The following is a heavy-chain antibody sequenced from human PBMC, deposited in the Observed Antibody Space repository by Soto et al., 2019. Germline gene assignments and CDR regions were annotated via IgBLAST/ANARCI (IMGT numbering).Heavy chain of an antibody. V-gene: IGHV3-23*01. Sequence: GSLRLSCAASGFTFSSYAMSWVRQAPGKGLEWVSAISGSGGSTYYADSVKGRFTISRDNSKNTLYLQMNSLRAEDTAVYYCAKEVRDTPPAQTWYYYGMDVWGQGTTVTVSS. CDR2: ISGSGGST. CDR1: GFTFSSYA. J-gene: IGHJ6*02. D-gene: IGHD5-18*01. CDR3: AKEVRDTPPAQTWYYYGMDV.